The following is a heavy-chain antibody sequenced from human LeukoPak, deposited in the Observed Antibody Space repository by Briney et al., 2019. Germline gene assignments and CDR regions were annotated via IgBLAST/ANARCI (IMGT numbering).Heavy chain of an antibody. D-gene: IGHD6-13*01. CDR1: GFTFDDYA. V-gene: IGHV3-9*01. J-gene: IGHJ6*03. Sequence: GGSLRLSCAASGFTFDDYAMHWVRQAPGKGLEWGSGISWNRDSIGYADSVKGRFTISRDNAKNSLYLQMNSLRAEDTALYYCAKGSGYTSSRYYMDVWGKGTTVTVSS. CDR2: ISWNRDSI. CDR3: AKGSGYTSSRYYMDV.